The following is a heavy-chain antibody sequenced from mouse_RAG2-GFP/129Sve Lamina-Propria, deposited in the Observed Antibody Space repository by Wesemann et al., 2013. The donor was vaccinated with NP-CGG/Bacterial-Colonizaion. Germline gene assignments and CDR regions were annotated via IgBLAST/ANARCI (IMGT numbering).Heavy chain of an antibody. D-gene: IGHD4-1*01. V-gene: IGHV3-8*01. CDR3: ARGRGQANWDYFDY. CDR2: ISYSGST. Sequence: EYAGYISYSGSTYYNPSLKSRISITRDTSKNQYYLQLNSVTTEDTATYYCARGRGQANWDYFDYWGQGTTLTVSS. J-gene: IGHJ2*01.